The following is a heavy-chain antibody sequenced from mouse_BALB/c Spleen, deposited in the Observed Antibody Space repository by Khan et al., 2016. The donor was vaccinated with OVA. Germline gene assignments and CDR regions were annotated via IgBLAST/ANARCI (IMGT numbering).Heavy chain of an antibody. D-gene: IGHD2-10*01. V-gene: IGHV2-6-1*01. Sequence: VKLLESGPGLVAPSQSLSITCTISGFSLTSYGIHWVRQPPGKGLEWLVVIWSDGSTTYNSTLKSRLSITKDNSKSQVFLKMNSLQTDDTAMYYWARQPYYHYYALDYWGQGTSVTVSS. CDR3: ARQPYYHYYALDY. CDR1: GFSLTSYG. CDR2: IWSDGST. J-gene: IGHJ4*01.